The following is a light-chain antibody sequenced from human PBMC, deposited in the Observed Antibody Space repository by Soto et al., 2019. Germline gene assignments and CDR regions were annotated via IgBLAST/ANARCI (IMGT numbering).Light chain of an antibody. CDR1: QYISNY. Sequence: DIQVTQSPPSLSASVGDRVTITCRTSQYISNYLNWNQHKVGKAPQLLIYSASTLQMGVPSRFSGSASGTEFTLTISSLQPDDYSSYYCQSNYILPWTFGQGTKVE. J-gene: IGKJ1*01. CDR2: SAS. CDR3: QSNYILPWT. V-gene: IGKV1-39*01.